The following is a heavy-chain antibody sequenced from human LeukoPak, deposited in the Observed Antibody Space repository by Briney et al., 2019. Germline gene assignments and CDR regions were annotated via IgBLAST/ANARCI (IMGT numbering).Heavy chain of an antibody. V-gene: IGHV3-23*01. CDR1: GFTFSSYA. CDR2: ISGSGGST. J-gene: IGHJ4*02. Sequence: GGSLRLSCAASGFTFSSYAMSWVRQAPGMGLEWVSAISGSGGSTYSADSVKGRFTISRDNSKNTLYLQMNSLRAEDTAVYYCAKDQDTAMVRMPFFGYWGQGTLVTVSS. CDR3: AKDQDTAMVRMPFFGY. D-gene: IGHD5-18*01.